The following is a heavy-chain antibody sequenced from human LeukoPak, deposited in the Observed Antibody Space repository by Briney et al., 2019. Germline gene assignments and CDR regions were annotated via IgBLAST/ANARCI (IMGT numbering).Heavy chain of an antibody. Sequence: GGSLRLSCAASGFTFSSYGMHWVRQAPGKGLEWVAVIWYDGSNKYYADSVKGRFTISRDNSKNTLYLQMNSLRAEDTAVYYCARDGNYYDSSGYLYYFDYWGQGTLVTVSS. D-gene: IGHD3-22*01. J-gene: IGHJ4*02. CDR3: ARDGNYYDSSGYLYYFDY. CDR2: IWYDGSNK. CDR1: GFTFSSYG. V-gene: IGHV3-33*01.